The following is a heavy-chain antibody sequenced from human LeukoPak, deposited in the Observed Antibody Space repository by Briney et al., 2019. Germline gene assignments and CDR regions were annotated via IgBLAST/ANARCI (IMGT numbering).Heavy chain of an antibody. Sequence: PSETLSLTCTVSGGSISSYYWSWIRQPPGKGLEWIGYIYYSGSTNYNPSLKSRVTISVDTSKNQFSLELSSVTAADTAVYYCARAILRLGELSSSFFDYWGQGTLVTVSS. CDR2: IYYSGST. D-gene: IGHD3-16*02. V-gene: IGHV4-59*01. CDR3: ARAILRLGELSSSFFDY. J-gene: IGHJ4*02. CDR1: GGSISSYY.